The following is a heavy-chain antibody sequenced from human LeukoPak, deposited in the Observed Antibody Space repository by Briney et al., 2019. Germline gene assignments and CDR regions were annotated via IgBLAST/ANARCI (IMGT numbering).Heavy chain of an antibody. CDR2: IYTSGST. V-gene: IGHV4-4*07. J-gene: IGHJ6*03. D-gene: IGHD3-22*01. Sequence: PETLSLTCTVSGGSISSYYWSWVRQPAGKGLEWIGRIYTSGSTNYNPSLKSRVTMSVDTSKNQFSLRLSSVTAADTAVYYCTRDSSGYSSRYYYYYMDVWGKGTTVTVSS. CDR1: GGSISSYY. CDR3: TRDSSGYSSRYYYYYMDV.